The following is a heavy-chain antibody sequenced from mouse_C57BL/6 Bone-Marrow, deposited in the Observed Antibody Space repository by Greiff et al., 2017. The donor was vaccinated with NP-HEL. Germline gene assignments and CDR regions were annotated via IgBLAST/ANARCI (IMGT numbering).Heavy chain of an antibody. CDR3: ARDYYSNYGWYFDV. Sequence: QVHVKQPGAELVMPGASVKLSCKASGYTFTSYWMHWVKQRPGQGLEWIGEIDPSDSYTNYNQKFKGKSTLTVDKSSSTAYMQLSSLTSEDSAVYYCARDYYSNYGWYFDVWGTGTTVTVSS. CDR1: GYTFTSYW. CDR2: IDPSDSYT. J-gene: IGHJ1*03. D-gene: IGHD2-5*01. V-gene: IGHV1-69*01.